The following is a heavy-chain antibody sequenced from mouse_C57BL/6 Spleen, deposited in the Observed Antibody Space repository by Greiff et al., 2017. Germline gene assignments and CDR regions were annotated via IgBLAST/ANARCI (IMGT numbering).Heavy chain of an antibody. J-gene: IGHJ1*03. V-gene: IGHV14-3*01. CDR2: IDPANGTT. CDR1: GFNIKNTY. D-gene: IGHD1-1*01. Sequence: EVQLVESVAELVRPGASVKLSCTASGFNIKNTYMHWVKQRPEQGLEWIGRIDPANGTTKYAPKFQGKATITADTASNTAYLQLSSLTSEDTAIYYCARFTTVVEGDWYFDVWGTGTTVTVSS. CDR3: ARFTTVVEGDWYFDV.